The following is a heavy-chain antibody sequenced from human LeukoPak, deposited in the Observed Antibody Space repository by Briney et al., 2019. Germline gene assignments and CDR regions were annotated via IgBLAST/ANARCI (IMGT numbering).Heavy chain of an antibody. J-gene: IGHJ5*02. CDR2: IYYSGST. D-gene: IGHD2-15*01. Sequence: PSETLSLTCTVSGGSISGYYWSWIRQPPGKGLEWIGYIYYSGSTNYNPSLKSRVTISEDTSKNHFSLQLSSVTAADTAIYYCARTGSTIGWFDPWGQGTLVTVSS. CDR3: ARTGSTIGWFDP. CDR1: GGSISGYY. V-gene: IGHV4-59*01.